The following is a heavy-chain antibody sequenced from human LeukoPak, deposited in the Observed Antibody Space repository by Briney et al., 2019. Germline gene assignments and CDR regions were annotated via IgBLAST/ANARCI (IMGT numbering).Heavy chain of an antibody. V-gene: IGHV3-48*01. CDR1: GFTFSSYS. CDR2: ISSSSSTI. Sequence: GGSLRLSCAASGFTFSSYSMNWVRQAPGKGLEWVSYISSSSSTIYYADSVKGRFSISRDNAKNSLYLQMNSLRAEDTAVYYCAREVDYYGSRSYRKWDYWGQGTLVTVSS. D-gene: IGHD3-10*01. CDR3: AREVDYYGSRSYRKWDY. J-gene: IGHJ4*02.